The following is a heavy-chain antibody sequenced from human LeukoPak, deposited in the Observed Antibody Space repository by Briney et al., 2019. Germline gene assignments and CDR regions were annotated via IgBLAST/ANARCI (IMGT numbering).Heavy chain of an antibody. CDR3: AGDGPWKSDF. J-gene: IGHJ4*02. V-gene: IGHV4-39*02. D-gene: IGHD1-1*01. CDR2: ICSGGNT. Sequence: SETLSLTCTVFGDSISTSYYWGWIRQPPGKGLEWIGSICSGGNTCYNPSFKSRVVTFADSSKTHFSLHLASVTAADTAVYYCAGDGPWKSDFWGRGTLVTVSS. CDR1: GDSISTSYY.